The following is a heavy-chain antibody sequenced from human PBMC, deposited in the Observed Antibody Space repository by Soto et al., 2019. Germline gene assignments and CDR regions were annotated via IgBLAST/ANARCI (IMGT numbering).Heavy chain of an antibody. J-gene: IGHJ5*02. Sequence: SEPLSLTRTVSGGSISSGGYYWSWIRQHPGKGLEWIGYIYYSGSTYYNPSLKSRVTISVDTSKNQFSLKLSSVTAADTAVYYCARVVRLGELSFDPWGQGTLVTVSS. CDR1: GGSISSGGYY. CDR2: IYYSGST. V-gene: IGHV4-31*03. CDR3: ARVVRLGELSFDP. D-gene: IGHD3-16*02.